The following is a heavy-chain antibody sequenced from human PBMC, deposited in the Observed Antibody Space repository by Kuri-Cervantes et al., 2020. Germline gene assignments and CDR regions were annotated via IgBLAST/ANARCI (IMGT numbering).Heavy chain of an antibody. CDR2: INHSGST. CDR3: ARRVGGSSADD. CDR1: GGSFSGYY. J-gene: IGHJ4*02. D-gene: IGHD6-6*01. V-gene: IGHV4-34*01. Sequence: SETLSLTCAVYGGSFSGYYWSWIRQPPGKGLEWIGEINHSGSTNYNPSLKSRVTISVDTSKNQFSLKPSSVTAADTAVYYCARRVGGSSADDWGQGTLVTVSS.